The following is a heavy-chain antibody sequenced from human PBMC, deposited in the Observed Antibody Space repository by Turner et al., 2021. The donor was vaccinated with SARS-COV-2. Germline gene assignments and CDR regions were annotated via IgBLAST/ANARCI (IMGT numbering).Heavy chain of an antibody. V-gene: IGHV3-74*01. D-gene: IGHD5-18*01. CDR3: AYGYGLIHD. CDR2: INTDGSST. CDR1: GFTFSSYW. Sequence: VQLVESGGGLVQPGGSLRLSCGASGFTFSSYWMHWVRQAPGKGLVWVARINTDGSSTSYAYSVKGRFTISRDNARNTLYVQMNSLGAEDTAVYYCAYGYGLIHDWGQGTLVTVSS. J-gene: IGHJ4*02.